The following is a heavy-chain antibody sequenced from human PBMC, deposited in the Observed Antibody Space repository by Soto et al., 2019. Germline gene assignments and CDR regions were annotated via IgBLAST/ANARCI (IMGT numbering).Heavy chain of an antibody. Sequence: SETLSLTCTVSGGSISNYYWSWIRQPSGKGLEWIGYIYYSGSTNYNPSLKSRVTISVDTSKNQFSLKLSSVTAADTAVYYCARRWGRSFDYWGQGTLVTVSS. CDR2: IYYSGST. J-gene: IGHJ4*02. CDR3: ARRWGRSFDY. CDR1: GGSISNYY. V-gene: IGHV4-59*08. D-gene: IGHD2-15*01.